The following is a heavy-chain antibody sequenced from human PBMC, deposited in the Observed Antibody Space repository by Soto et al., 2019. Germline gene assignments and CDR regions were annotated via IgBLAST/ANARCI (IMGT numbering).Heavy chain of an antibody. CDR3: ARFLYYYDSSGYYYPYGMDV. J-gene: IGHJ6*02. CDR2: SSAYNGNT. D-gene: IGHD3-22*01. CDR1: GYTFTGYY. Sequence: GASVTVSCKASGYTFTGYYMHWVRQAPGQGLEWMRWSSAYNGNTEYADRFKGRLFMTTNTSTKTGYMELRGLTSDDTAMYYCARFLYYYDSSGYYYPYGMDVWGQGTTVTVSS. V-gene: IGHV1-18*04.